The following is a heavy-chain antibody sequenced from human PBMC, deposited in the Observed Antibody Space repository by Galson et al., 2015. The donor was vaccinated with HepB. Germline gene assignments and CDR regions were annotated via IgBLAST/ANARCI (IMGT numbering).Heavy chain of an antibody. CDR2: IYDGETT. V-gene: IGHV3-53*01. D-gene: IGHD4-11*01. Sequence: SLRLSCAASGFSVSGTYMSWVRQAPGKGLEWVSVIYDGETTYYADSVKGRFIISRHIGTSTLDLQMNSLRTEDTAVYYCARVPSNYVDAWGQGILVIVSS. CDR3: ARVPSNYVDA. CDR1: GFSVSGTY. J-gene: IGHJ5*02.